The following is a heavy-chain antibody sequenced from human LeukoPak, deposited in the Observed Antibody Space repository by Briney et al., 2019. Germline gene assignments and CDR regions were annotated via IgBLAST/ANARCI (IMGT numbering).Heavy chain of an antibody. V-gene: IGHV5-51*01. Sequence: GGSLKISCKGSGYSFTSYWIGWVRQMPWKGLEWMGIIFSGDSDTRYSPSFQGQVTISADKSISTAYLQWSSLKASDTAMYYCARSTYYDFWSGQLSDAFDIWGQGTMVTVSS. CDR2: IFSGDSDT. CDR3: ARSTYYDFWSGQLSDAFDI. D-gene: IGHD3-3*01. CDR1: GYSFTSYW. J-gene: IGHJ3*02.